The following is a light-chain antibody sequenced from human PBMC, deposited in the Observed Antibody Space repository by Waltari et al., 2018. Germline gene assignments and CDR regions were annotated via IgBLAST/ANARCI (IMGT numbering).Light chain of an antibody. CDR3: ETWDRNSLV. CDR2: LEGSGSY. Sequence: QPVLTQSSSASASLGSSVKLTCTLNSGHSSSIIACHQQQPGKAPRFLMKLEGSGSYNKGSGVPDRFSGSTSGADRYLTISNLQSEDEADYYCETWDRNSLVFGRGTKLTVL. V-gene: IGLV4-60*03. J-gene: IGLJ2*01. CDR1: SGHSSSI.